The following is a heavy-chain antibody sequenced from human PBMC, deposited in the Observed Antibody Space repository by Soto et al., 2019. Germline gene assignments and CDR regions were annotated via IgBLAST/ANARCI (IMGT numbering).Heavy chain of an antibody. V-gene: IGHV4-39*01. CDR1: GASININTYY. CDR2: FYYGGST. Sequence: QLRLQESGPGLVKPSETLSLTCSVSGASININTYYWGWIRQPPGKGLEWIGSFYYGGSTYYNPSIKSRVTISVDTSKNQFSLNLSSVTAADTAVYFCARLFHSSTLFKLDYWGQGTLVTVSS. J-gene: IGHJ4*02. CDR3: ARLFHSSTLFKLDY. D-gene: IGHD6-13*01.